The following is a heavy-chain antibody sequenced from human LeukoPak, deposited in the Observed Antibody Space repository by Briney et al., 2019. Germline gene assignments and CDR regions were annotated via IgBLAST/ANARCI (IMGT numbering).Heavy chain of an antibody. D-gene: IGHD1-26*01. Sequence: SETLSLTCAVSGYSISSDYYWGWLRQPPGKGLEWIGSISHGGRTYYNPSFKSRVTTSVDTSKNEVSLQLSSVTAADTAVYYCAGIVGNIEVFDYWGQGTLVTVSS. CDR1: GYSISSDYY. CDR2: ISHGGRT. V-gene: IGHV4-38-2*01. CDR3: AGIVGNIEVFDY. J-gene: IGHJ4*02.